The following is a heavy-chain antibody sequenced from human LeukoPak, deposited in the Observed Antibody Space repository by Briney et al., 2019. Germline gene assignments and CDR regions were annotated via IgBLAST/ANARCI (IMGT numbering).Heavy chain of an antibody. Sequence: VGSLRLSCAASGFTFSSYWMSWVRQAPGKGLEWVSTISSTSSSIYYADSVKGRFTISRDNAKNSVYLQMNSLRAEDTAVYYCARDLDSSCWAFGGQGTLVTVSS. J-gene: IGHJ4*02. D-gene: IGHD2-15*01. CDR1: GFTFSSYW. CDR3: ARDLDSSCWAF. CDR2: ISSTSSSI. V-gene: IGHV3-21*01.